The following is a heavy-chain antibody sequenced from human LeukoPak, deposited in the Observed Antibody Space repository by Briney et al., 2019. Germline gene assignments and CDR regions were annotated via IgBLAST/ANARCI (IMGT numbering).Heavy chain of an antibody. CDR3: ARGRPYSSSWYPYQH. V-gene: IGHV4-34*01. CDR1: GGSFSGYY. Sequence: SETLSLTCGVYGGSFSGYYWSWIRQPPGKGLEWIGEVNHSGSANYSPSLKSRVTISVDTSKNQFSLKLSSVTAADTAVYYCARGRPYSSSWYPYQHWGQGTLVTVSS. CDR2: VNHSGSA. D-gene: IGHD6-13*01. J-gene: IGHJ1*01.